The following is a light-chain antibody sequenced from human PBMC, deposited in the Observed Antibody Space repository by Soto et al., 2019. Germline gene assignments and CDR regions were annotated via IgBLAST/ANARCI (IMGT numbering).Light chain of an antibody. CDR1: QSISTW. V-gene: IGKV1-5*01. J-gene: IGKJ2*01. Sequence: DIQMTQSPSTLSASVGDRVTITCRASQSISTWLAWYQQQPGKAPNLLIYDASSLERGVPSRFSGSGSGTEFTLTISSLQPDDFATYYCQQYNSYTFGQGTKLEIK. CDR3: QQYNSYT. CDR2: DAS.